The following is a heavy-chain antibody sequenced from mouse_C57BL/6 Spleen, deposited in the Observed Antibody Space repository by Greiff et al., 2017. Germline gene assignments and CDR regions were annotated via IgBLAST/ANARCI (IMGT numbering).Heavy chain of an antibody. CDR1: GYAFSSSW. CDR2: IYPGDGDT. V-gene: IGHV1-82*01. J-gene: IGHJ1*03. Sequence: QVQLKESGPELVKPGASVKISCKASGYAFSSSWMNWVKQRPGKGLEWIGRIYPGDGDTNYNGKFKGKATLTADKSSSTAYMQLSSLTSEDSAVYFCARERMVGYFDVWGTGTTVTVSS. CDR3: ARERMVGYFDV. D-gene: IGHD2-10*02.